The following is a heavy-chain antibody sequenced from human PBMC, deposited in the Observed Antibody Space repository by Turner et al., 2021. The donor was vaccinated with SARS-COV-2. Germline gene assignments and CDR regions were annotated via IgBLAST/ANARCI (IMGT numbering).Heavy chain of an antibody. Sequence: QVQLVESGGGVVQPGRSLRLSCAASGFTYSSYDMHWVRQAPGKGLEWAAVISVDGSNKYYADSVKGRFTISRDNSKNTLYLQMNSLRAEDTAVYYCAKSGYSYGYREYYFDYWGQGTLVTVSS. D-gene: IGHD5-18*01. J-gene: IGHJ4*02. CDR3: AKSGYSYGYREYYFDY. V-gene: IGHV3-30*18. CDR2: ISVDGSNK. CDR1: GFTYSSYD.